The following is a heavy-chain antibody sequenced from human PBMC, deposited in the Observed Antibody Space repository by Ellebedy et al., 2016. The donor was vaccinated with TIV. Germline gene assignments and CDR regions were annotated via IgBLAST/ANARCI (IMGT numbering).Heavy chain of an antibody. V-gene: IGHV4-59*01. J-gene: IGHJ6*02. D-gene: IGHD3-10*01. CDR1: GGSISSYY. CDR2: IYYSGST. CDR3: ARVAPGRFGELNYLPSGLYYYYGMDV. Sequence: MPSETLSLTCTVSGGSISSYYWSWIRQPPGKGLEWIGYIYYSGSTNYNPSLKSRVTISVDTSKNQFSLKLSSVTAADTAVYYCARVAPGRFGELNYLPSGLYYYYGMDVWGQGTTVTVSS.